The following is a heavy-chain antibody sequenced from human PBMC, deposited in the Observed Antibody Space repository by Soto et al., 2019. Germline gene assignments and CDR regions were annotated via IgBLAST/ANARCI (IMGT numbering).Heavy chain of an antibody. CDR2: ISNDGSST. D-gene: IGHD3-22*01. V-gene: IGHV3-74*01. J-gene: IGHJ3*02. Sequence: EVQLVESGGGLVQPGGSLRLFCAASGFTSSSYWIHWVRQAPGKGLVWVSRISNDGSSTNYADSVKGRFTISRDNAKNTVYLQRTSLSAEDTAVYYCARDTYYYDSSDHFSADAFDIWGQGTMVTVSS. CDR1: GFTSSSYW. CDR3: ARDTYYYDSSDHFSADAFDI.